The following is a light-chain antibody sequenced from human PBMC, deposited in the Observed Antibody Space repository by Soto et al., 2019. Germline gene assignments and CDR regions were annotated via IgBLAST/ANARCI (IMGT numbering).Light chain of an antibody. Sequence: TSSDVGGYKYVPWYQHHTGNAPKLINYAVTSRPSGVSIRFSGSEADNKASLTISGLKPEDEADNHCNSYTTSNPRQLAFGPGPTVTVL. CDR2: AVT. CDR1: SSDVGGYKY. J-gene: IGLJ1*01. V-gene: IGLV2-14*03. CDR3: NSYTTSNPRQLA.